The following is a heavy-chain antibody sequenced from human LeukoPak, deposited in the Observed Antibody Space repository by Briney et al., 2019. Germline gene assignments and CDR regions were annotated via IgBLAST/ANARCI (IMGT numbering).Heavy chain of an antibody. J-gene: IGHJ5*02. CDR2: INPDGGGT. CDR3: ARGLLRELKGFDP. Sequence: ASVKVSCKASGYTSSASYIHWVRQAPGQGLEWMAWINPDGGGTTYAQNFEGRVTVTRDTSISTVYMDSNSLKSDDTAVYYCARGLLRELKGFDPWGQGTLVTVSS. D-gene: IGHD1-7*01. V-gene: IGHV1-2*02. CDR1: GYTSSASY.